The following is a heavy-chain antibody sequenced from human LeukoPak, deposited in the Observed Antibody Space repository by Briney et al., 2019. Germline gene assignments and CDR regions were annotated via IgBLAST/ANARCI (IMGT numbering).Heavy chain of an antibody. V-gene: IGHV1-69*13. CDR1: GGTFSSYA. J-gene: IGHJ4*02. CDR2: IIPIFGTA. D-gene: IGHD6-19*01. Sequence: EASVKVSCKASGGTFSSYAISWVRQAPGQGLEWMGGIIPIFGTANYAQKFQGRVTITADESTSTAYMELSSLRSEGTAVYYCASSIAVAGYFDYWGQGTLVTVSS. CDR3: ASSIAVAGYFDY.